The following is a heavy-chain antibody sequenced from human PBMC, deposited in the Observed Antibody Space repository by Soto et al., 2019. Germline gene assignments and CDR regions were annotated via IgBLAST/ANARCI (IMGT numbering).Heavy chain of an antibody. CDR1: GGSISSYY. CDR3: GRAGYDYGDTFDY. CDR2: IYYSGST. V-gene: IGHV4-59*01. Sequence: SETLCLTCTVSGGSISSYYWSWIRQPPGKGLEWIGYIYYSGSTNYNPSRKSRVTISVDTSKNQFSLKLSSVTAADTAVYYCGRAGYDYGDTFDYWGQGTLVTVSS. D-gene: IGHD4-17*01. J-gene: IGHJ4*02.